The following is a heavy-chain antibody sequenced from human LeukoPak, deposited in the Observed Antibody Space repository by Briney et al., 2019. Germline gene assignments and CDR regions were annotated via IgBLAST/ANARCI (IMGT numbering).Heavy chain of an antibody. J-gene: IGHJ3*02. CDR1: GFTFSSYS. CDR3: ARERRYCGGDCYPSAFDI. V-gene: IGHV3-21*01. D-gene: IGHD2-21*02. CDR2: ISSSSSYI. Sequence: GGSLRLSCAASGFTFSSYSMNWVRQAPGKGLEWVSSISSSSSYIYYADSVKGRFTISRDNAKNSLYLQMNSLRAEDTAVYYCARERRYCGGDCYPSAFDIWGQGTMVTVSS.